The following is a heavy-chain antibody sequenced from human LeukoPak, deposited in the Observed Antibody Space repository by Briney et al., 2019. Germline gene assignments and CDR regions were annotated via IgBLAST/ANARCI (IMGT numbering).Heavy chain of an antibody. V-gene: IGHV3-66*01. CDR1: GFTVSSNY. D-gene: IGHD3-22*01. CDR2: IYSGGST. J-gene: IGHJ4*02. CDR3: ARDSPYYYDSSGYPLPLDY. Sequence: GGSLRLSCAASGFTVSSNYMSWVRQAPGKGLEWVSVIYSGGSTYYADSVKGRFTISRDNSKNTLYLQMNSLRAEDTAVYYCARDSPYYYDSSGYPLPLDYWGQGTLVTVSS.